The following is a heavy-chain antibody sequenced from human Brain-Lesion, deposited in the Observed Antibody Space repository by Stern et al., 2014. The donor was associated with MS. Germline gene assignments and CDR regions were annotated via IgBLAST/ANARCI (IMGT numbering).Heavy chain of an antibody. J-gene: IGHJ4*02. CDR2: SDHSGST. CDR1: GGSISSSNW. CDR3: AGFPASRPHVFDS. D-gene: IGHD6-13*01. V-gene: IGHV4-4*02. Sequence: VQLVESGPGLVKPSGTLSLTCAVSGGSISSSNWWSWVRQSPGKGLEWIGESDHSGSTIYHPSQKSRAAVSVEKPKTRFPLTLRSEAAADTAVYFCAGFPASRPHVFDSWGQGTLVTVSS.